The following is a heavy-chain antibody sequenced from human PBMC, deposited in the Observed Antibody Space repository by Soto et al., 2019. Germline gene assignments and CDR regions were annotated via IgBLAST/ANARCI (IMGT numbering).Heavy chain of an antibody. CDR3: ARQIYDSDPGPNLQYYFDS. CDR2: IDPSDSQT. D-gene: IGHD5-12*01. Sequence: GESLKISCKGSGYSFAGYWITWVRQKPGKGLEWMGRIDPSDSQTYYSPSFRGHVTISVTKSITTVFLQWSSLRASDTAMYYCARQIYDSDPGPNLQYYFDSWGQGTQVTVYS. J-gene: IGHJ4*02. V-gene: IGHV5-10-1*01. CDR1: GYSFAGYW.